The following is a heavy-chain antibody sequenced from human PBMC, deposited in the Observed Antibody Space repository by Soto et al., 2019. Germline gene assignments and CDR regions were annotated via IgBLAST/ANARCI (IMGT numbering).Heavy chain of an antibody. Sequence: SETLSRTCAVYGGSFSGHSWTWIPHSPGKGLGWIGDIDHSGRVNYSPSLKSRVTISLDTSKNQFSLTLSAVTAADTAMYYCSTRAYDTNGYYRFDPWGQGTLVTVSS. D-gene: IGHD3-22*01. J-gene: IGHJ5*01. V-gene: IGHV4-34*01. CDR3: STRAYDTNGYYRFDP. CDR2: IDHSGRV. CDR1: GGSFSGHS.